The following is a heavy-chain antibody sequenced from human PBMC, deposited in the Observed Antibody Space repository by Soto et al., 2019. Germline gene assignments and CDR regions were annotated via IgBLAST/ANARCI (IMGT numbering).Heavy chain of an antibody. CDR3: ARGRLVPAVNFDY. Sequence: PSETLSLTCTVSGGSISNYYWTWIRQPPGKGLEWIGYIYHSGTSFYNPSLKSRVTISVGGSKNQFSLKVNSVTAADTAVYYCARGRLVPAVNFDYWGLGTLVTVSS. D-gene: IGHD2-2*01. J-gene: IGHJ4*02. CDR1: GGSISNYY. CDR2: IYHSGTS. V-gene: IGHV4-59*12.